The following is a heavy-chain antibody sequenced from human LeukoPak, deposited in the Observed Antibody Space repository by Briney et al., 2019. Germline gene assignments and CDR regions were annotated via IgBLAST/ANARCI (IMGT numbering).Heavy chain of an antibody. J-gene: IGHJ4*02. Sequence: PSETLSLTCTVSGGSISCGGYYWSWVRQHPGKGLEWIGYIYYSGSTYYNPSLESRVNISMDTSENQFSLKLSSVTAADTAVYYCARGGTLSTFGYWGQGTLVTVSS. CDR2: IYYSGST. D-gene: IGHD5/OR15-5a*01. V-gene: IGHV4-31*03. CDR1: GGSISCGGYY. CDR3: ARGGTLSTFGY.